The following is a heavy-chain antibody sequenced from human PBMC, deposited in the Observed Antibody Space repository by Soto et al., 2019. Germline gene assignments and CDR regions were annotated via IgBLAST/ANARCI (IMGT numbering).Heavy chain of an antibody. CDR3: TRGPRSTSTGTGAF. V-gene: IGHV3-74*01. CDR2: INDDGIST. D-gene: IGHD1-1*01. CDR1: GFTFSMYW. Sequence: LRLSCAASGFTFSMYWLHWVRQVQGKGPEWVSRINDDGISTNYADSVKGRFTISRDNAKNTLYLQMNALRVEDTAVYYCTRGPRSTSTGTGAFWGQGTLVTVSS. J-gene: IGHJ4*02.